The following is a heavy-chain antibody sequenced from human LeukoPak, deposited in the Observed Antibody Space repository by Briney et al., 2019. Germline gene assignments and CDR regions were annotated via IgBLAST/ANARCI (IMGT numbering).Heavy chain of an antibody. CDR1: GYTFTSYG. D-gene: IGHD5-18*01. CDR2: ISAYNGNT. V-gene: IGHV1-18*01. CDR3: ARVIGRYSYGAPFDY. Sequence: ASVKVSCKASGYTFTSYGISWVRQAPGQGLEWMGWISAYNGNTNYAQKFQGRVTITADESTSTAYMELSSLRSEDTAVYYCARVIGRYSYGAPFDYWGQGTLVTVSS. J-gene: IGHJ4*02.